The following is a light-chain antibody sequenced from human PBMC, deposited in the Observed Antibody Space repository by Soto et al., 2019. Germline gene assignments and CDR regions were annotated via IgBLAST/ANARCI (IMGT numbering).Light chain of an antibody. V-gene: IGKV1-39*01. CDR3: QQSYSTPRT. Sequence: DIEMTQSPSSLASSVGGASTSTCRASQSISSYLNWYQQKPGKAPKLLIYAASSLQSGVPSRFSGSGSGTDFTLTISSLQPEDFATYYCQQSYSTPRTFGQGTRLEIK. J-gene: IGKJ5*01. CDR2: AAS. CDR1: QSISSY.